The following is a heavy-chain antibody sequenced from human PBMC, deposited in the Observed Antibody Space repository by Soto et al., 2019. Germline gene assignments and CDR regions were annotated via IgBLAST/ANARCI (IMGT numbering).Heavy chain of an antibody. V-gene: IGHV4-34*01. J-gene: IGHJ5*02. CDR2: INHSGST. CDR1: GGSFSGYY. CDR3: ARGATFDGGEQNWFDP. Sequence: SETLSLTCAVYGGSFSGYYWSWIRQPPGKGLEWIGEINHSGSTNYNPSLKSRVTISVDTSKNQFSLKLSSVTAADTAVYYCARGATFDGGEQNWFDPWGQGTLVTVSS. D-gene: IGHD3-16*01.